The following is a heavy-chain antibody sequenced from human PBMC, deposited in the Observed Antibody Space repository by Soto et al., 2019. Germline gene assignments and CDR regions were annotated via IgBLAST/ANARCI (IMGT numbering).Heavy chain of an antibody. CDR1: SVSNAW. J-gene: IGHJ4*02. CDR2: IKSKTDGGTT. Sequence: SVSNAWMNWVRQAPGKGLEWVGRIKSKTDGGTTDYAAPVKGRFTISRDDSKNTLYLQMNSLKTEDTAVYYCTTGLGHIWNSDVPFDYWGQGTLVTVSS. V-gene: IGHV3-15*07. CDR3: TTGLGHIWNSDVPFDY. D-gene: IGHD1-7*01.